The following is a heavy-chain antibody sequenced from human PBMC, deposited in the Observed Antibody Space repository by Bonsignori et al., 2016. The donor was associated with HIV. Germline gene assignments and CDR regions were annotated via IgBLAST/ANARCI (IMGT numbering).Heavy chain of an antibody. J-gene: IGHJ4*02. Sequence: QLQLQESGPGLVKPSETLSLTCTVSGGSVSSSGHFWGWIRQPPGKGLEWIGSVYSSGSTNYNPSLRGRVTMSLDTSKSQFSLNLISATAADTALYFCARVRELGDVADFWGQGALVT. V-gene: IGHV4-39*07. CDR1: GGSVSSSGHF. CDR2: VYSSGST. D-gene: IGHD3-16*01. CDR3: ARVRELGDVADF.